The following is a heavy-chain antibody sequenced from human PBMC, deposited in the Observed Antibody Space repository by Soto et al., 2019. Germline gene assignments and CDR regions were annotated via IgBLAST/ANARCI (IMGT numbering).Heavy chain of an antibody. CDR2: ISYSGST. D-gene: IGHD6-13*01. Sequence: PWETLSLTCTVSSDSISSYYWSWIRQPPGKRLEWIGYISYSGSTDYNPSLKSRVTISGDTSKNQFSLKVSSVTAADTAVYYCARGTSWQLPFDYWGQGTLVTVLL. V-gene: IGHV4-59*01. CDR3: ARGTSWQLPFDY. CDR1: SDSISSYY. J-gene: IGHJ4*02.